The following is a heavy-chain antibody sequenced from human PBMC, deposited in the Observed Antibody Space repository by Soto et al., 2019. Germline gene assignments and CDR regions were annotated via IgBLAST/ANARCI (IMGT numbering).Heavy chain of an antibody. CDR1: GFSLITGGLS. D-gene: IGHD3-16*01. J-gene: IGHJ6*02. CDR3: SHRRGMIMDV. CDR2: ISGDDEK. Sequence: QITLKESGPTQVKPTQTLTLTCTFSGFSLITGGLSVAWIRQPPGKALEWLALISGDDEKRYSPSLKSRLTITKDTTKNQVVFTMTNMDPLDTATYYCSHRRGMIMDVWGQGTTVTVSS. V-gene: IGHV2-5*02.